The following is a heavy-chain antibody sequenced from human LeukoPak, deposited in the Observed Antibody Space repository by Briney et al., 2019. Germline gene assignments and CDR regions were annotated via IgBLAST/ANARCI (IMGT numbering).Heavy chain of an antibody. J-gene: IGHJ1*01. CDR1: GYSFTDYY. V-gene: IGHV1-2*02. D-gene: IGHD1-26*01. CDR2: IHPNSGGT. Sequence: GASVKVSCKSSGYSFTDYYSHWIRQAPGQGLEWMGWIHPNSGGTNYAQKFQGRVTMTRDTSITTAYMELNTLTSDDTAIYYCARGSHAEFLPHWGQGTLVTVSS. CDR3: ARGSHAEFLPH.